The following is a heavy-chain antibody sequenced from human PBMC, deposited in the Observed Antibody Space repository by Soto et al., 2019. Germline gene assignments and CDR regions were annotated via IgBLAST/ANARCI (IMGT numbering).Heavy chain of an antibody. CDR3: ARGARISSRFTMIVVVITRGYFDY. D-gene: IGHD3-22*01. CDR2: IYDTGISGYTPST. J-gene: IGHJ4*02. V-gene: IGHV4-59*12. CDR1: GGSITSSY. Sequence: PSETLSLTCTVSGGSITSSYWSWIRRPPGKGLEWIAYIYDTGISGYTPSTSYNPSLKSRVTISADTSKNQFSLKLSSVTAADTAVYYCARGARISSRFTMIVVVITRGYFDYWGQGTLVTVSS.